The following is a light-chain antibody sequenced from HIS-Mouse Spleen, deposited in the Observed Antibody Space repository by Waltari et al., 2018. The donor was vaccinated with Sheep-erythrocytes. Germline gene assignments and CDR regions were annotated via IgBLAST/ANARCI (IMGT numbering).Light chain of an antibody. CDR3: QAWDSSIVV. V-gene: IGLV3-1*01. J-gene: IGLJ2*01. CDR1: KLGDKY. Sequence: SSELTQPPSVSVSPGQTASITCSGDKLGDKYACWYQQKPGQSPVLVIYQDTKRPSGIPERFSGSNSGNTATLTISGTQAMDEADYYCQAWDSSIVVSGGGTKLTVL. CDR2: QDT.